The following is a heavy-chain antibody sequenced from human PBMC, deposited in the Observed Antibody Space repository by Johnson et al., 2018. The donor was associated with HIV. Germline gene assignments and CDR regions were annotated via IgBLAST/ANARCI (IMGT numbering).Heavy chain of an antibody. CDR3: ASRYDSSGYYPDAFDI. V-gene: IGHV3-9*01. J-gene: IGHJ3*02. Sequence: VQLVESGGGLVQPGRSLRLSCAASGFTFDDYAMHWVRQAPGKGREWVSGISWNSGSRGYADSVKGRFIISRDNSKNSLNLQMNSLRAEDTALYYCASRYDSSGYYPDAFDIWGQGTMVTVSS. CDR1: GFTFDDYA. D-gene: IGHD3-22*01. CDR2: ISWNSGSR.